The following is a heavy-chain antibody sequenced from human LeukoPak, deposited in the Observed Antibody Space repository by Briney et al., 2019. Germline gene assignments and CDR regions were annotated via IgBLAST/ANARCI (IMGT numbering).Heavy chain of an antibody. CDR2: IYYSGST. J-gene: IGHJ4*02. CDR3: ARARRGGSYYGY. CDR1: GGSISSYY. Sequence: PSETLSLTCTVSGGSISSYYWSWIRQPPGKGLEWIGYIYYSGSTNYNPSLKSRVTISVDTSKNQFSLKLSSVTAADTAVYYCARARRGGSYYGYWGQGTLVTVSS. V-gene: IGHV4-59*01. D-gene: IGHD2-15*01.